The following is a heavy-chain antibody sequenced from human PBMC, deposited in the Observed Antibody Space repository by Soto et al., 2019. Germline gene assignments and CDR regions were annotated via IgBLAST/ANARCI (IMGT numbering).Heavy chain of an antibody. CDR3: TTDPGYYYDSSGYYSGDFDY. D-gene: IGHD3-22*01. Sequence: GGSLRLSCAASGFTFSNAWMNWVRQAPGKGLEWVGRIKSKTDGGTTDYAAPVKGRFTISGDDSKNTLYLQMNILKTEDTAVYYCTTDPGYYYDSSGYYSGDFDYWGQGTLVTVSS. J-gene: IGHJ4*02. CDR2: IKSKTDGGTT. V-gene: IGHV3-15*07. CDR1: GFTFSNAW.